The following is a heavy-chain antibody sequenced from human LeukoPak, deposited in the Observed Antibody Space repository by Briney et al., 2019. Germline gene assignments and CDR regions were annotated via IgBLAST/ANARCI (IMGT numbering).Heavy chain of an antibody. CDR2: IYYSGST. Sequence: SETLSLTCTVCGGSIRSGGYYWSWIRQHPGKGLEWIGYIYYSGSTYYNPSLKSRVTISVDTSKNQFSLKLSSVTAADTAVYYCARSQGLFDAFDIWGQGTMVTVSS. CDR1: GGSIRSGGYY. V-gene: IGHV4-31*03. D-gene: IGHD3/OR15-3a*01. CDR3: ARSQGLFDAFDI. J-gene: IGHJ3*02.